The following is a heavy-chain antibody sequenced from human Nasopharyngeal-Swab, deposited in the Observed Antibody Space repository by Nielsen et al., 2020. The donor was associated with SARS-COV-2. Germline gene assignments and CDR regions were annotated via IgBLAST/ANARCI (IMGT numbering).Heavy chain of an antibody. CDR3: ARLNPHYGDYAFDY. D-gene: IGHD4-17*01. Sequence: GGSLRLSCAASGFTFSDYYMAWVRQAPGKGLEWLSYISTSGRTTDSADSVKGRFTISRDNANNLLFLQMNSLRGEDTAVYYCARLNPHYGDYAFDYWGQGTLVTVSS. V-gene: IGHV3-11*01. CDR2: ISTSGRTT. J-gene: IGHJ4*02. CDR1: GFTFSDYY.